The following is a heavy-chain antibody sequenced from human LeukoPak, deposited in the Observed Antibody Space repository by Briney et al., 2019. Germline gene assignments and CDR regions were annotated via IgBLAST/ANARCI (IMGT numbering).Heavy chain of an antibody. Sequence: SVKVSCEASGGTFSSYAISWVRQAPGQGLEWMGRIIPILGIANYAQKFQGRVTITADKSTSTAYMELSSLRSEDTAVYYCARDSPHKDAFDIWGQGTMVTVSS. J-gene: IGHJ3*02. CDR2: IIPILGIA. CDR3: ARDSPHKDAFDI. V-gene: IGHV1-69*04. CDR1: GGTFSSYA.